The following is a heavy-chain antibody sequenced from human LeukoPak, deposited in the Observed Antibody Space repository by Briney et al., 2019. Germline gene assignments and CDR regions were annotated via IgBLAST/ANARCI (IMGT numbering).Heavy chain of an antibody. V-gene: IGHV3-66*02. Sequence: GGSLRLSCAASGFTVSSNYTSWVRQAPGEGLEWVSVIYSGGSTYYADSVKGRFTISRDNSKNTLYLQMNSLRAEDTAVYYCARGSYYYDSSGYYYREHAFDIWGQGTMVTVSS. D-gene: IGHD3-22*01. CDR1: GFTVSSNY. CDR3: ARGSYYYDSSGYYYREHAFDI. CDR2: IYSGGST. J-gene: IGHJ3*02.